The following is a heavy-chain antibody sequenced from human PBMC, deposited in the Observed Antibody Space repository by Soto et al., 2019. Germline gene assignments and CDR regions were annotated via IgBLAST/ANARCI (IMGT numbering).Heavy chain of an antibody. CDR2: IYYSGST. D-gene: IGHD3-9*01. V-gene: IGHV4-31*03. CDR1: GGSISSGGYY. J-gene: IGHJ4*02. Sequence: PSETLSLTCTVSGGSISSGGYYWSWIRQHPGKGLEWIGYIYYSGSTYYNPSLKSRVTISVDTSKNQFSLKLSSVTAADTAVYYCARGPGGLTGHNIDYWGQGTLVTVSS. CDR3: ARGPGGLTGHNIDY.